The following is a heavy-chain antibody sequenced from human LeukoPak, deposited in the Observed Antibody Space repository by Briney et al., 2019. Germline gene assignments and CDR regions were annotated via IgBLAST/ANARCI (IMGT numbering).Heavy chain of an antibody. J-gene: IGHJ4*02. CDR3: AGMVRGVQFDY. V-gene: IGHV3-30*03. D-gene: IGHD3-10*01. CDR1: GFTFSSYG. Sequence: PGGSLRLSCAASGFTFSSYGMHWVRQAPGKGLEWVAVISYDGSNKYYADSVKGRFTISRDNSKNTLYLQMNSLRAEDTAVYYCAGMVRGVQFDYWGQGTLVTVSS. CDR2: ISYDGSNK.